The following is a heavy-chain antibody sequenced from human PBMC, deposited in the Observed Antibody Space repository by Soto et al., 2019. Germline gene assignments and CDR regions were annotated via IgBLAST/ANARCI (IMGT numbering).Heavy chain of an antibody. CDR2: INHSGST. J-gene: IGHJ4*02. CDR1: GWSFSGYY. V-gene: IGHV4-34*01. Sequence: SETLSLTCAVYGWSFSGYYWSWIRQPPGKGLEWIGEINHSGSTNYNPSLKSRVTMSVDTSKNQFSLKLRSVTAADTAVYYCARSGGYYYDFDSWGQGTQVTVSS. D-gene: IGHD3-22*01. CDR3: ARSGGYYYDFDS.